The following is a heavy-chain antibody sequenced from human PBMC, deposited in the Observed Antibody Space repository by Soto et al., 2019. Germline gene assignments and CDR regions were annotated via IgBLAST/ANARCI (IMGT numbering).Heavy chain of an antibody. J-gene: IGHJ4*02. CDR1: GYTVTSYG. CDR3: AREGVQQWLESNFDY. V-gene: IGHV1-18*01. Sequence: ASVKVSCKASGYTVTSYGISWVRQAPGQGLEWMGWISAYNGNTNYAQKLQGRVTMTTDTSTSTAYMELRSLRSDDTAVYYCAREGVQQWLESNFDYWGQGTLVTVAS. CDR2: ISAYNGNT. D-gene: IGHD6-19*01.